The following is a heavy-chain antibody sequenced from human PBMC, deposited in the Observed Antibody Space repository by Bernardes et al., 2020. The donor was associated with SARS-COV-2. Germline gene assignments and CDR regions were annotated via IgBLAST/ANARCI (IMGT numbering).Heavy chain of an antibody. Sequence: SETLSPTCTVSGVSITNSNYYWGWIRQPPGGGLEWIGSFPHGGRTYSSPSLRSRVTLSVDTSKNQVSLSLTSVTAADTAVYFCARHSSDSRLLFFHSGLDVWGQGTTVTVSS. CDR2: FPHGGRT. CDR1: GVSITNSNYY. J-gene: IGHJ6*02. CDR3: ARHSSDSRLLFFHSGLDV. D-gene: IGHD2-15*01. V-gene: IGHV4-39*01.